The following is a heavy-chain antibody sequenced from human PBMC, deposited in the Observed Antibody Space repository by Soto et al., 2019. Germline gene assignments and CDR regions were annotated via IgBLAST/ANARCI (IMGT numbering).Heavy chain of an antibody. D-gene: IGHD3-22*01. CDR2: IYPSDSDN. Sequence: PGESLKISCKGSGYSFTSYWIGWVRQMPGKGLEWMGAIYPSDSDNRNSPSFQGQVTISADKSISTAFLHWSSLKASDTAMYYCARYDSRGDYFDYWGQGTLVTVSS. J-gene: IGHJ4*02. V-gene: IGHV5-51*01. CDR1: GYSFTSYW. CDR3: ARYDSRGDYFDY.